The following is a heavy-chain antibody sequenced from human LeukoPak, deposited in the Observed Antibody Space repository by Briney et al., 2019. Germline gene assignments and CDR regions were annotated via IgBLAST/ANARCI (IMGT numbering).Heavy chain of an antibody. CDR2: IIPIFGTA. D-gene: IGHD3-3*01. CDR1: GGTFSSYA. CDR3: ARAYDFWSGSYMDD. J-gene: IGHJ6*03. V-gene: IGHV1-69*13. Sequence: SVKVSCKASGGTFSSYAISWVRQAPGQGLEWMGGIIPIFGTANYAQKFQGRVTITADESTSTAYMELSSLRSEDTAVYYCARAYDFWSGSYMDDWGKGTTVTVSS.